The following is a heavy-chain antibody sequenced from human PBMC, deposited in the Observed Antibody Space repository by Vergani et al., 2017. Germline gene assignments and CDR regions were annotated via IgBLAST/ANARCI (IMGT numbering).Heavy chain of an antibody. D-gene: IGHD6-19*01. J-gene: IGHJ6*02. Sequence: EVLLVESGGDLVQPGGSLRLSCGASGFTFSSYAMTWVRLAPGKGLEWVSSISSSSSYIYYADSVKGRFTISRDNAKNSLYLQMNSLRAEDTAVYYCARVGIAVADYYYYYGMDVWGQGTTVTVSS. CDR3: ARVGIAVADYYYYYGMDV. CDR1: GFTFSSYA. V-gene: IGHV3-21*01. CDR2: ISSSSSYI.